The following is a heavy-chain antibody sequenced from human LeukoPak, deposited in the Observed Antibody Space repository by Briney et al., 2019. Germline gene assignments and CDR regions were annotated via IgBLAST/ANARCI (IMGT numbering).Heavy chain of an antibody. CDR3: ARVVLIAAAGMIFDY. V-gene: IGHV3-30*04. CDR1: GFTFSSYA. Sequence: PGGSLRLSCAASGFTFSSYAMHWVRQAPGKGPEWVAVISYDGSNKYYADSVKGRFTISRDNSKNTLYLQMNSLRAEDTAVYYCARVVLIAAAGMIFDYWGQGTLVTVSS. CDR2: ISYDGSNK. J-gene: IGHJ4*02. D-gene: IGHD6-13*01.